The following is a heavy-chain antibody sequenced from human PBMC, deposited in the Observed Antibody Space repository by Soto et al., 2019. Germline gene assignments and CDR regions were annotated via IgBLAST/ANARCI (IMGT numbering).Heavy chain of an antibody. CDR3: ARDRGPGAWPSIYYYGMDV. Sequence: SETLSLTCTVSGGSISSYYWSWIRQPPGKGLEWIGYIYYSGSTNYNPSLKSRVTISVDTSKNQFSLKLSSVTAADTAVYYCARDRGPGAWPSIYYYGMDVWGQGTTVTVSS. J-gene: IGHJ6*02. CDR1: GGSISSYY. CDR2: IYYSGST. D-gene: IGHD3-10*01. V-gene: IGHV4-59*01.